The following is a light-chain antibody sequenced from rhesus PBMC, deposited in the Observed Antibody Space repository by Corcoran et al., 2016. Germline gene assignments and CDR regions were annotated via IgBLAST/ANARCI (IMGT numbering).Light chain of an antibody. J-gene: IGKJ2*01. Sequence: DIVMTQTPLSLPITPGEPASISCRSSQSLLHSNGNTYLHWYLQKPGQSPQLLIYRGSNRASGVPDRFSGSGAGSGFTLKISKVEAEDVGTYYCVQAIAFPYSFGQGTKVEIK. CDR1: QSLLHSNGNTY. CDR2: RGS. CDR3: VQAIAFPYS. V-gene: IGKV2-72*01.